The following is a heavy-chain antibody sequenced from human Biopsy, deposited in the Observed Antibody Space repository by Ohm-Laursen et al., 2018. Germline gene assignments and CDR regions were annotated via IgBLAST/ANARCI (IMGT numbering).Heavy chain of an antibody. D-gene: IGHD3-9*01. CDR3: ATKLTGYFHR. Sequence: SVKVSCKAPGGTFSNYGVNWVRQAPGQGLEWLGGNIPILGTGNYAQKFQDRVTVAADTSTSTATMELRSLRSDDTAVYYCATKLTGYFHRWGQGILVIVSS. CDR2: NIPILGTG. J-gene: IGHJ1*01. V-gene: IGHV1-69*06. CDR1: GGTFSNYG.